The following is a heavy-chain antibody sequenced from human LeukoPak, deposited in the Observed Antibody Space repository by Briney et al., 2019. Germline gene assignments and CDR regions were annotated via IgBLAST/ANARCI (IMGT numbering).Heavy chain of an antibody. V-gene: IGHV3-7*01. CDR1: GVTFSDFW. CDR2: IKQDGSEK. J-gene: IGHJ4*02. D-gene: IGHD6-19*01. Sequence: GGSLRLSCAASGVTFSDFWMNWVRQAPGKGLEWVASIKQDGSEKYYVDSVKGRFSISSDNAKNSLHLQMNSLRADDTAVYYCARDHTVDGLVFDYWGQGILVTVSS. CDR3: ARDHTVDGLVFDY.